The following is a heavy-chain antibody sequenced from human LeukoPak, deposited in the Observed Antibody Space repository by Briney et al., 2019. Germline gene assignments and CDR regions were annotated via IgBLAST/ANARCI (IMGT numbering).Heavy chain of an antibody. J-gene: IGHJ4*02. Sequence: GASVKVSCKASGYTFTSYGISWVRQAPGQGLEWMGWISAYNGNTNYAQKLQGRVTMTTDTSTSTAYMELRSLRSDDTAVYYCARDPGIAAAGTYFDHWGQGTLVTVSS. D-gene: IGHD6-13*01. V-gene: IGHV1-18*01. CDR3: ARDPGIAAAGTYFDH. CDR1: GYTFTSYG. CDR2: ISAYNGNT.